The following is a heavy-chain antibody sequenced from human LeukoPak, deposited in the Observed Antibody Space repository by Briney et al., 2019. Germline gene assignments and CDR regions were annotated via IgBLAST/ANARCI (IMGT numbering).Heavy chain of an antibody. V-gene: IGHV1-46*01. J-gene: IGHJ6*03. CDR2: INPSGGST. CDR3: AREGTRISGAYYYYYMDV. D-gene: IGHD1-20*01. CDR1: GYTFTSYY. Sequence: ASVKVSCKASGYTFTSYYVHWVRQAPGQGLEWMGIINPSGGSTTYAQKFQGRVTMTRDMSTSTVYMELSSLRSEDTAVYYCAREGTRISGAYYYYYMDVWGKGTTVTVSS.